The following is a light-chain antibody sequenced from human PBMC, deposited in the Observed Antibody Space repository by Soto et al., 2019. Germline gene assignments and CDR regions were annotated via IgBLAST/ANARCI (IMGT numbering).Light chain of an antibody. Sequence: DIVMTQSPDSLAVSLGERATINCKSSQSILYSSNNKNYLAWYQQKPGQPPKLLIYWASTRESGVPDRFSGSGSETDFTLTISSLQAEDVAVYYCHQYYSVPLTFGGGTKVEIK. V-gene: IGKV4-1*01. CDR1: QSILYSSNNKNY. CDR2: WAS. J-gene: IGKJ4*01. CDR3: HQYYSVPLT.